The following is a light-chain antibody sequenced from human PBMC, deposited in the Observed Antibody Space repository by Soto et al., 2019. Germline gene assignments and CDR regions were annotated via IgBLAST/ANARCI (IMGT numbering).Light chain of an antibody. J-gene: IGKJ1*01. CDR2: EAS. CDR3: QQRSNWPRT. CDR1: QSFSSY. V-gene: IGKV3-11*01. Sequence: EIVLTQSPATLSLSPGERATFSCRASQSFSSYLAWYQQKPGQGPRLLIYEASNRATGIPARFSGSGSGTDFSLTISSLEPEDFAVYYCQQRSNWPRTFGQGTKVDIK.